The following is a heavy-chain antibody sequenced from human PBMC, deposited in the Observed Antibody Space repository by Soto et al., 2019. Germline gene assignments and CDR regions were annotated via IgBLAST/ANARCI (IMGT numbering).Heavy chain of an antibody. CDR1: GFTFSSYA. J-gene: IGHJ6*03. CDR3: ARDGLYCSGGSCYSYYYYMDV. Sequence: GGSLRLSCVASGFTFSSYAMHWVRQAPGKGLEWVAVISYDGSNKYYADSVKGRFTISRDNSKNTLYLQMNSLRAEDTAVYYCARDGLYCSGGSCYSYYYYMDVWGKGTTVTVSS. D-gene: IGHD2-15*01. CDR2: ISYDGSNK. V-gene: IGHV3-30*04.